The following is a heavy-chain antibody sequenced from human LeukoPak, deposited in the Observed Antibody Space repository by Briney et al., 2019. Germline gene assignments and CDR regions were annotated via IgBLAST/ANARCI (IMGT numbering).Heavy chain of an antibody. CDR2: IYYSGST. J-gene: IGHJ4*02. CDR3: ARPGRRDYFDY. CDR1: GGSISSSSYY. D-gene: IGHD3-10*01. Sequence: SETLSLTCTVSGGSISSSSYYWGWIRQPPGKGLEWIGSIYYSGSTYYNPSLKSRVTISVDTSKNQFSLKLSSVTAADTAVYYCARPGRRDYFDYWGQGTLVTVSS. V-gene: IGHV4-39*01.